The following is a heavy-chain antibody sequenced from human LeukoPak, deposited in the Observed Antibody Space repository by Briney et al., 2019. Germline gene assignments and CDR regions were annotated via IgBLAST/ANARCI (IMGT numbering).Heavy chain of an antibody. CDR1: GITFSSYA. V-gene: IGHV3-30-3*01. J-gene: IGHJ4*02. CDR3: ARDGYGSSYFDY. Sequence: TGGSLRLSCAASGITFSSYAMHWVRQAPGKGLEWVAVISYDGSNKYYADSVKGRFTISRDNSKNTLYLQMNSLRAEDTAVYYCARDGYGSSYFDYWGQGTLVTVSS. CDR2: ISYDGSNK. D-gene: IGHD4-23*01.